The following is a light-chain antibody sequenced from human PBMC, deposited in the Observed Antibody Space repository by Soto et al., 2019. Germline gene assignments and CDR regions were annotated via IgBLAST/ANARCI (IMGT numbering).Light chain of an antibody. CDR2: GAS. Sequence: EIVLTQSPGTLSLSPGERATLSCRASQSVSSSYSSWYQQKPGQAPRLIIYGASSRATGIPDMFSGRGSGTDFTLTISRQYHDVSVLYYCQQYGTSRTFGQGTKVEIK. V-gene: IGKV3-20*01. CDR3: QQYGTSRT. J-gene: IGKJ1*01. CDR1: QSVSSSY.